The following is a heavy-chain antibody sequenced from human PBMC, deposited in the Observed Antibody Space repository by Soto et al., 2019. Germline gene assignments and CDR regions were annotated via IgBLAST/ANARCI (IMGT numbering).Heavy chain of an antibody. J-gene: IGHJ4*02. Sequence: QVQLQESGPGPVKPSGTLSLTCAVSGGSISSSNWWSWVRQPPGKGLDWIGEIYHSGRTTYNPSLKSGVTRAVEKSKNEFSLKLSAVSAADTAVYYCARDTSLRWDGSGSYGDWGQGTLVTVSS. CDR3: ARDTSLRWDGSGSYGD. CDR1: GGSISSSNW. V-gene: IGHV4-4*02. CDR2: IYHSGRT. D-gene: IGHD3-10*01.